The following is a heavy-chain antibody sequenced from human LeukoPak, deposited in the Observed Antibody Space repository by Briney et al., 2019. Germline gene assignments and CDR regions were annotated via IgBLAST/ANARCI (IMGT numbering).Heavy chain of an antibody. CDR3: ARQDHYDSSGYYHDVDY. CDR1: GGSISSSSYY. V-gene: IGHV4-39*01. D-gene: IGHD3-22*01. Sequence: TSETLSLTCTVSGGSISSSSYYWGWIRQPPGKGLEWIGSIYYSGSTYYNPSLKSRVTISVDTSKNQFSLKLSSVTAADTAVYYCARQDHYDSSGYYHDVDYWGQGTLVTVSS. J-gene: IGHJ4*02. CDR2: IYYSGST.